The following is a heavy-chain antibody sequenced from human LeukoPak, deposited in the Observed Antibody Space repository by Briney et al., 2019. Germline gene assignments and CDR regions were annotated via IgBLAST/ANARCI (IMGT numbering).Heavy chain of an antibody. J-gene: IGHJ5*02. Sequence: SQTLSLTCTVSGDSISSGGYYWSWIRQHPGKGLEWIGCIYYSGSTYYNPSLKSRVTISVDTSKNQFSLRLSSVTAADTAVYYCARGLGDSSGYDPWGQGTLVTVSS. CDR1: GDSISSGGYY. CDR3: ARGLGDSSGYDP. D-gene: IGHD3-22*01. V-gene: IGHV4-31*03. CDR2: IYYSGST.